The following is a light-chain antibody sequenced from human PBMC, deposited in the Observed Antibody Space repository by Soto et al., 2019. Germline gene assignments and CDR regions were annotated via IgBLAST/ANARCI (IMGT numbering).Light chain of an antibody. CDR1: QSISIW. CDR2: KTS. Sequence: DIHMTQSPSTLSASVGDSVTITCRASQSISIWLAWYQQKPGKAPNLLIYKTSSLETGVPSRFSGSGSGTEFTLTSSSRQPDDSATYSCQHWNDYSWTCGQGTKVEVK. V-gene: IGKV1-5*03. J-gene: IGKJ1*01. CDR3: QHWNDYSWT.